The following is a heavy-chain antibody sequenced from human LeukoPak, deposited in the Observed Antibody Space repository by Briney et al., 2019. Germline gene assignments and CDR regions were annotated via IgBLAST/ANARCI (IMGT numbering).Heavy chain of an antibody. CDR1: GVSISGYY. CDR2: IYYSGST. Sequence: SETLSLTCTVSGVSISGYYWTWIRQPPGKGLEWIAYIYYSGSTTYNPSLKSRVTVSVDTSKNQFSLKLSSVTAADTAVYYCARDSSSGWYGYWGQGTLVTVSS. V-gene: IGHV4-59*12. J-gene: IGHJ4*02. CDR3: ARDSSSGWYGY. D-gene: IGHD6-19*01.